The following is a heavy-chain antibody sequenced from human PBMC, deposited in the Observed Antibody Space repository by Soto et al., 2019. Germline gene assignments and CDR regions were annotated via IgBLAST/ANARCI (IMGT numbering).Heavy chain of an antibody. Sequence: EVQLVESGGGLVQPGGSLRLSCAASGFTFDQYAMHWVRQAPGKGLEWGGGTSWNSNSIGYVDSVKGRFTISRDSAKNSLYLQMHSLRIEDTALYFCAKGSGGGTIFGVALDLWGQGALVTVSS. CDR2: TSWNSNSI. CDR3: AKGSGGGTIFGVALDL. CDR1: GFTFDQYA. V-gene: IGHV3-9*01. J-gene: IGHJ5*02. D-gene: IGHD3-3*01.